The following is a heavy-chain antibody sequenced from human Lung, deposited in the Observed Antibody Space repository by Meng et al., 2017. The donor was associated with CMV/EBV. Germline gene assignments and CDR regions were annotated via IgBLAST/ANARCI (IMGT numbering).Heavy chain of an antibody. V-gene: IGHV4-30-4*08. D-gene: IGHD5-18*01. J-gene: IGHJ4*02. CDR1: GGSISSGDYY. Sequence: GQLQEPGPGLVNPSPPLSLPCTVSGGSISSGDYYWSWIRQPPGKGLEWIGYIYYSGSTYYNPSLKSRVTISVDTSKNQFSLKLSSVTAADTAVYYCARALDTAMVTFDYWGQGTLVTVSS. CDR3: ARALDTAMVTFDY. CDR2: IYYSGST.